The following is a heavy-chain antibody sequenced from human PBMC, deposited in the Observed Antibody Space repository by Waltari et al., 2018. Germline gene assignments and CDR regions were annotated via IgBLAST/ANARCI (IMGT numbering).Heavy chain of an antibody. V-gene: IGHV3-23*03. CDR1: GFTFSSYA. J-gene: IGHJ6*03. Sequence: EVQLLESGGGLVQPGGSLRLSCAASGFTFSSYAMSWVRQAPGKGLKWVSVIYSGGSTYYADSVKGRFTISRDNSKNTLYLQMNSLRAEDTAVYYCAKEADEYYYYMDVWGKGTTVTVSS. CDR2: IYSGGST. CDR3: AKEADEYYYYMDV.